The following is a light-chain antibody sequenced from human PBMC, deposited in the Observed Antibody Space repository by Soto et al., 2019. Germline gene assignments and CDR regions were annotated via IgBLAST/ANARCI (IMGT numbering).Light chain of an antibody. CDR3: GTWDTTLSAV. CDR2: DNN. Sequence: QAVVTQPPSVSAAPGQKVTISCSGGSSNIGNNYVSWYQQLPGTAPKLLIYDNNKRPSGIPDRFSGSKSGTSATLGITGLQTGDEADYYCGTWDTTLSAVFGGGTKLTVL. CDR1: SSNIGNNY. V-gene: IGLV1-51*01. J-gene: IGLJ3*02.